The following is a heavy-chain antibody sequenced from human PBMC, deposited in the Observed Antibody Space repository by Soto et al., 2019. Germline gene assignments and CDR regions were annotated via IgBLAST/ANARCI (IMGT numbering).Heavy chain of an antibody. CDR2: ISGSGGST. V-gene: IGHV3-23*01. Sequence: GGSLRLSCAASGFTFSSYAMSWVRQAPGKGLECVSAISGSGGSTYYADSVKGRFTISRDNSKNTLYLQMNSLRAGDTAVYFCAKKKREPILEYDFDYWGQGTLVTV. J-gene: IGHJ4*02. CDR3: AKKKREPILEYDFDY. D-gene: IGHD3-3*01. CDR1: GFTFSSYA.